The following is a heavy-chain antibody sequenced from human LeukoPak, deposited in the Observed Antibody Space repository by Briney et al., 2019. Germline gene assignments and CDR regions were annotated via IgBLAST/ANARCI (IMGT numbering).Heavy chain of an antibody. CDR2: IYTGGST. J-gene: IGHJ4*02. Sequence: GGSLRLSCAASGFTVRDNYMSWVRQAPGKGLEWVSVIYTGGSTYYADSVKGRFTISRDNAKNSLYLQMNSLRAEDTAVYYCARDSRRILPSDWGQGTLVAVSS. D-gene: IGHD2-15*01. V-gene: IGHV3-53*01. CDR1: GFTVRDNY. CDR3: ARDSRRILPSD.